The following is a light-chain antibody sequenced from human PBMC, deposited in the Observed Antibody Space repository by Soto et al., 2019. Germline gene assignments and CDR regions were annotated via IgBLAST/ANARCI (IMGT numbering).Light chain of an antibody. CDR1: SSNIGSNT. Sequence: QSVLTQPPSASGTPGQTVTISCSGSSSNIGSNTVNWYQQLPGTAPKLLIYSNNQRPSGVPDRFSGSKSGTSASLAISGLQSEDEADYFCAAWDDSLVVFGGGTKLTVL. J-gene: IGLJ2*01. CDR2: SNN. CDR3: AAWDDSLVV. V-gene: IGLV1-44*01.